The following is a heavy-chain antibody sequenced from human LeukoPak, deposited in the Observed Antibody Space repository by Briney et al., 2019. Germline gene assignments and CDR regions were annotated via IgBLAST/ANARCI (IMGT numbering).Heavy chain of an antibody. J-gene: IGHJ3*01. CDR2: IYYSGST. V-gene: IGHV4-59*12. CDR3: ARGRDGYNHDTFDL. Sequence: PSETLSLTCSVSDGSISSYYWSWIRQPPGKGLEWIGYIYYSGSTNYNPSLKSRVTISVDTSKNQFSLKLSSVTAADTAVYYCARGRDGYNHDTFDLWGQGTMVTVSS. CDR1: DGSISSYY. D-gene: IGHD5-24*01.